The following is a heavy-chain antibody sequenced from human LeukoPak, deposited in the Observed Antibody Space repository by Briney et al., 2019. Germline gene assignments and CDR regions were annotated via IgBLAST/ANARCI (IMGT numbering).Heavy chain of an antibody. Sequence: SETLSLTCTVFGGSISSSSYYWGWIRQPPGKGLEWIGSIYYSGSTYYNPSLKSRVTISVDTSKNQFSLKLSSVTAADTAVYYCARGRVYFDYWGQGTLVTVSS. V-gene: IGHV4-39*07. CDR3: ARGRVYFDY. CDR2: IYYSGST. CDR1: GGSISSSSYY. J-gene: IGHJ4*02.